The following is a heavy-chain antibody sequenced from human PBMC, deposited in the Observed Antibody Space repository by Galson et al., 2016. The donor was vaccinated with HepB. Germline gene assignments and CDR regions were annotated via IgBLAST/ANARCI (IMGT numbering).Heavy chain of an antibody. D-gene: IGHD4-17*01. CDR3: AREGVKDGDSQNFFDY. J-gene: IGHJ4*02. Sequence: TLSLTCSVSGDSISRGGFYWTWFRQHPGKGLEWIGYIYYTGATYYNPSLQSRVTFSVDTSKNQFSLKLSSVTAADTAVYYCAREGVKDGDSQNFFDYWGQGTLVTVSS. V-gene: IGHV4-31*03. CDR1: GDSISRGGFY. CDR2: IYYTGAT.